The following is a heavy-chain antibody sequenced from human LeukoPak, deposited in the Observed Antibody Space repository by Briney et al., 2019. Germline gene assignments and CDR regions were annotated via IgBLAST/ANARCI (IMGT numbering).Heavy chain of an antibody. Sequence: GGSLRLSCAASGFTFSSYSMNWVRQAPGKGLEWVSSISSSSSYIYYADSVKGRFTISRDNAKNSLYLQINSLRAEDTAVYYCARGSQWELLSSWFDPWGQGTLVTVSS. D-gene: IGHD1-26*01. CDR3: ARGSQWELLSSWFDP. CDR2: ISSSSSYI. V-gene: IGHV3-21*01. J-gene: IGHJ5*02. CDR1: GFTFSSYS.